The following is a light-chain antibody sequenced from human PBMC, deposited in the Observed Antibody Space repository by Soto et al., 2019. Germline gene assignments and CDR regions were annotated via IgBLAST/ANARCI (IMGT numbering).Light chain of an antibody. CDR2: AAS. Sequence: GERVVVSCRASQTISSCLAWYQQKPEQAPRLLIYAASTLPSGVPSRFSGSGSGTDFTLTICILQAEDFATYYCQQAKSFPHTFGGGTNVDI. CDR1: QTISSC. V-gene: IGKV1-12*01. J-gene: IGKJ4*01. CDR3: QQAKSFPHT.